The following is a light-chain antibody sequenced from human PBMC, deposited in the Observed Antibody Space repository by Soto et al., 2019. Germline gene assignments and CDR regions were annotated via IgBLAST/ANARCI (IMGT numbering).Light chain of an antibody. CDR2: KAS. CDR3: PLSAILPWP. CDR1: QIVTIF. V-gene: IGKV1-5*03. Sequence: QVTQSPVAVSVKRKDRGTSSCLASQIVTIFLAWYQQKPGKAPKLLIYKASSLESGVPSRFSGSGSGTEFTLTICCLQPDDFVPYFCPLSAILPWPFAQGAKLDIK. J-gene: IGKJ1*01.